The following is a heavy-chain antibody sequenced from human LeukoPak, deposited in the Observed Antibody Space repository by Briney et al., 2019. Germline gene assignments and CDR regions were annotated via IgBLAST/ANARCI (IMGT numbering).Heavy chain of an antibody. CDR1: GGSISSYY. J-gene: IGHJ4*02. V-gene: IGHV4-59*08. CDR2: IYYSGST. D-gene: IGHD3-22*01. Sequence: SETLSLTCTVSGGSISSYYWSWIRQPPGKGLEWIGYIYYSGSTNYNPSLKSRVTISVDTSKNQFSLKLSSVTAADTAVYYCARRYYDSSGYYSWDYWGQGTLVTVSS. CDR3: ARRYYDSSGYYSWDY.